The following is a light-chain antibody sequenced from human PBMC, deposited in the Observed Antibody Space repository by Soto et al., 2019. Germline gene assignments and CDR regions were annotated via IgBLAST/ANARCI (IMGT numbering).Light chain of an antibody. J-gene: IGKJ5*01. Sequence: EIVMTHSPAILSVSPCETATLSFSASQTISTNLAWYQQKPGQAPRLLVYDAFIRATGIPARFSGSGSGTEFTLTISSLQSEDFAVYYCQQYKKWPPITFGQGTRLEIK. CDR1: QTISTN. CDR3: QQYKKWPPIT. CDR2: DAF. V-gene: IGKV3-15*01.